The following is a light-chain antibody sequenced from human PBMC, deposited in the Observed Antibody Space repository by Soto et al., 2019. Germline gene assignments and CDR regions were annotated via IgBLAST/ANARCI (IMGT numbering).Light chain of an antibody. J-gene: IGLJ2*01. Sequence: QSALTQPASVSGSPGQSITISCTGTSSDVGGYNYVSWYQQHPGKAPNLMIYAVSNRPSGVSNRFSGSKSGNTASLTISGPQSEDEADYYCRSYRSSSTYVVFGGGTKLTVL. CDR2: AVS. CDR1: SSDVGGYNY. V-gene: IGLV2-14*01. CDR3: RSYRSSSTYVV.